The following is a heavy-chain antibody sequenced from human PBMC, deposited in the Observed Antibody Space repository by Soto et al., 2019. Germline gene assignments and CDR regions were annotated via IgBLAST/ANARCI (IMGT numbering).Heavy chain of an antibody. D-gene: IGHD3-22*01. CDR1: GGSISSGDYY. CDR2: IYYSGNT. J-gene: IGHJ6*02. V-gene: IGHV4-30-4*01. Sequence: SETLSLTCTVSGGSISSGDYYWSWIRQPPGKGLEWIGDIYYSGNTYYNPSLQSRVTISVDTSMSQFSLKLSSVTAADTAVYYCARRLYYDSSGFEGGGMDVWGQGTTVTVS. CDR3: ARRLYYDSSGFEGGGMDV.